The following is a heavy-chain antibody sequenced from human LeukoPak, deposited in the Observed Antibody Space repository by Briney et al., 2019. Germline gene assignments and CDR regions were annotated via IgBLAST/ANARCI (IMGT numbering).Heavy chain of an antibody. V-gene: IGHV3-21*01. J-gene: IGHJ4*02. D-gene: IGHD2-8*01. Sequence: PGGSLRLSCVASGFTFSSYSMNWVRQAPGKGLEWVSSISSTTNYIYDYADSVRGRFTISRDNVKNSMYLQMNSLRAEDTAVYYCARDAKGYCSDGVCADWGQGTLVTVSS. CDR1: GFTFSSYS. CDR3: ARDAKGYCSDGVCAD. CDR2: ISSTTNYI.